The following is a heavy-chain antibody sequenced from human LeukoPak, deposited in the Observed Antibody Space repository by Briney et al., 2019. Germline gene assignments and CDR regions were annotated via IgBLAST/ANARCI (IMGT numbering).Heavy chain of an antibody. J-gene: IGHJ6*02. V-gene: IGHV3-30*04. CDR2: ISYDGSNK. CDR3: ARDRLTMVRGMGLDV. CDR1: GFTFSSYA. D-gene: IGHD3-10*01. Sequence: GGSLRLSCAASGFTFSSYAMHWVRQAPGKGLEWVAVISYDGSNKYYADSVKGRFTISRDNSKNTPYLQMNSLRAEDTAVYYCARDRLTMVRGMGLDVWGQGTTVTVSS.